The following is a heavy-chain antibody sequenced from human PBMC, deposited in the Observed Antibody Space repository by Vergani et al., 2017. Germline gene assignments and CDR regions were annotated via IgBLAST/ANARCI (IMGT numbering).Heavy chain of an antibody. CDR3: ARLPPAYCGGDCYYWPAAPSPYFDY. CDR2: IYPGDSDT. D-gene: IGHD2-21*02. J-gene: IGHJ4*02. V-gene: IGHV5-51*01. Sequence: EVQLVQSGAEVKKPGESLKISCKGSGYSFTSYWIGWVRQMPGKGLEWMGIIYPGDSDTRYSPSFQGQVTISADKSISTAYLQWSSLKASDTAMYYCARLPPAYCGGDCYYWPAAPSPYFDYWGQGTLVTVSS. CDR1: GYSFTSYW.